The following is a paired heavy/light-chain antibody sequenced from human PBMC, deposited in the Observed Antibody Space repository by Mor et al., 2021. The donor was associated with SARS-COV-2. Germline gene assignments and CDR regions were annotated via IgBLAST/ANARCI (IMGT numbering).Heavy chain of an antibody. V-gene: IGHV1-46*01. CDR1: GYTFTRYY. CDR2: INPSGGST. J-gene: IGHJ4*02. D-gene: IGHD6-19*01. CDR3: VGDSSGWYLHY. Sequence: QVQLVQSGAEVKKPGASVKVSCKASGYTFTRYYMHWVRQAPGQGLEWMGIINPSGGSTSNAQKFQGRVTMTRDTSTSTVYMDLSSLRSEDTAVYYCVGDSSGWYLHYWGQGTLVTVSS.
Light chain of an antibody. CDR1: QSISTY. J-gene: IGKJ1*01. Sequence: DIQMTQSPSSLSASVGDRVTITCRASQSISTYLNWYQQKPGKVPKLLIYAASSLQSGVPSRFSGSGSGTDFTLTISSLQPEDFATYYCQQSYSTQWTFGQGTKVEIK. CDR3: QQSYSTQWT. V-gene: IGKV1-39*01. CDR2: AAS.